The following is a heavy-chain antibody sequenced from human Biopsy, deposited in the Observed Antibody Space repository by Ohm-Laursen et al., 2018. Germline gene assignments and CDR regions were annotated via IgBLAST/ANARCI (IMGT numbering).Heavy chain of an antibody. CDR3: ARVRSGGRVTVFGVEVKTGWLDT. CDR2: MNPANGDA. V-gene: IGHV1-8*01. D-gene: IGHD3-3*01. Sequence: ASVKVSCKASGYTFSRYDINWVRQAPGQGLEWMGWMNPANGDAGYAQSFRGRVTMTRSTSITTAYMELSSLGSEDTAVYYCARVRSGGRVTVFGVEVKTGWLDTWGQGTLVTVSS. CDR1: GYTFSRYD. J-gene: IGHJ5*02.